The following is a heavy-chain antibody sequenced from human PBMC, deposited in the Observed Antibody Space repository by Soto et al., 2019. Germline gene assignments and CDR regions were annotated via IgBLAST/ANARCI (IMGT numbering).Heavy chain of an antibody. CDR1: GFIFKNYA. CDR2: IIRYRYNK. CDR3: ARSSGGSSSVGMDY. Sequence: PGGSLRLSCAGSGFIFKNYALNWVRQAPGKGVEGLACIIRYRYNKYYADSVKGRFTISIDKSRDTFCLQMTAVTIADSAVYYCARSSGGSSSVGMDYWGQGTRVTVSS. V-gene: IGHV3-30*04. D-gene: IGHD6-6*01. J-gene: IGHJ4*02.